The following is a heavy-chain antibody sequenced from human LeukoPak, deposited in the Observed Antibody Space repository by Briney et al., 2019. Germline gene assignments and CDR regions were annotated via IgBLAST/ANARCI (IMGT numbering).Heavy chain of an antibody. CDR3: ASVYYDYVWGSYRYTLSY. CDR2: ISAYNGNT. Sequence: GASVKVSCKASGYTFTSYGISWVRQAPGQGLEWMGWISAYNGNTNYAQKLQGRVTMTTDTSTSTAYMELRSLRSDDTAVYYCASVYYDYVWGSYRYTLSYWGQGTLVIVSS. CDR1: GYTFTSYG. D-gene: IGHD3-16*02. V-gene: IGHV1-18*01. J-gene: IGHJ4*02.